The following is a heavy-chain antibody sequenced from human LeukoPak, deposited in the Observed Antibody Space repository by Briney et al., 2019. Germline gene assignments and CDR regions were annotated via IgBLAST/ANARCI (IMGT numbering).Heavy chain of an antibody. CDR1: GGSISSYY. J-gene: IGHJ3*02. Sequence: SETLSLTCTVSGGSISSYYWSWIRQPPGKGLEWIGYIYYSGSTNYNPSLKSRVTISVDTSKNRFSLKLSSVTAADTAVYYCARDRLEDIRGAFDIWGQGTMVTVSS. V-gene: IGHV4-59*01. CDR2: IYYSGST. D-gene: IGHD2-15*01. CDR3: ARDRLEDIRGAFDI.